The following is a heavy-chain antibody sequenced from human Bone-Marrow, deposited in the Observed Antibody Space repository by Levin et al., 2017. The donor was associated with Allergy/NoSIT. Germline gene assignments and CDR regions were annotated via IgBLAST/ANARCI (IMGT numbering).Heavy chain of an antibody. J-gene: IGHJ6*02. Sequence: ETLSLTCATSGFPFSTYGMAWVRQAPGKGLEWVASITSTSKYIHYADSVKGRFTISRDNANNSLSLQMNRLRGEDTAVYYCARAAGAAGRGGMDVWGQGTSVTVSS. CDR1: GFPFSTYG. V-gene: IGHV3-21*06. CDR2: ITSTSKYI. D-gene: IGHD6-13*01. CDR3: ARAAGAAGRGGMDV.